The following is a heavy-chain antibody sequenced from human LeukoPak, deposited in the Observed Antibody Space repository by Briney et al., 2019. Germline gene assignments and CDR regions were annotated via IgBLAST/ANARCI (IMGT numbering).Heavy chain of an antibody. J-gene: IGHJ4*02. CDR3: ARASEEYYYDSSGYPIEV. D-gene: IGHD3-22*01. CDR1: GGSISSYY. Sequence: PSETLSLTCTVSGGSISSYYWSWIRQPAGKGLEWIGRIYTSGSTNYNPSLKSRVTMSVDKSKNQFSLKLSSVTAADKAVYYCARASEEYYYDSSGYPIEVWGQGTLVTVSS. CDR2: IYTSGST. V-gene: IGHV4-4*07.